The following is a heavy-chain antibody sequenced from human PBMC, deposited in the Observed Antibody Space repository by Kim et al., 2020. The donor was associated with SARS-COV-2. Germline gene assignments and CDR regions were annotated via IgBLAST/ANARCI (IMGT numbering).Heavy chain of an antibody. D-gene: IGHD3-9*01. CDR2: MNPNSGNT. Sequence: ASVKVSCKASGYTFTSYDINWVRQATGQGLEWMGWMNPNSGNTGYAQKFQGRVTMTRNTSISTAYMELSSLRSEDTAVYYCASSVGRQRTLVRYFDWPPSDYYYGMDVWGQGTTVTVSS. V-gene: IGHV1-8*01. CDR1: GYTFTSYD. J-gene: IGHJ6*02. CDR3: ASSVGRQRTLVRYFDWPPSDYYYGMDV.